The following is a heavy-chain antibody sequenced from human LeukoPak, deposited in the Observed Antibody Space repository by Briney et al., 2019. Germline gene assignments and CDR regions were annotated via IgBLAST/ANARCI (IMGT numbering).Heavy chain of an antibody. CDR3: ARRRAMGRSDAFDI. CDR1: GGSINNYY. J-gene: IGHJ3*02. D-gene: IGHD2-15*01. CDR2: TYYSGST. V-gene: IGHV4-59*08. Sequence: TSETLSLTCTVSGGSINNYYWNWIRQSPGKGLEWIGYTYYSGSTNYNPSLKSRVTILVDASKRHFSLNLSSVTAADTAVYYCARRRAMGRSDAFDIWGQGTMVTVSS.